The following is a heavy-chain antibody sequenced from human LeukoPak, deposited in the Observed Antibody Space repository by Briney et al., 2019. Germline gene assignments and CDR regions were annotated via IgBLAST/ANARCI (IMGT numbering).Heavy chain of an antibody. Sequence: GGSLRLSCTVSGFTVSSNSMSWVRQAPGKGLEWVLFIYSDNTHYSDSVKGRFTISRDNSKNTLYLQMNSLRAEDTAVYYCARRAGAYSHPYDYWGQGTLVTVSS. J-gene: IGHJ4*02. CDR3: ARRAGAYSHPYDY. V-gene: IGHV3-53*01. CDR2: IYSDNT. D-gene: IGHD4/OR15-4a*01. CDR1: GFTVSSNS.